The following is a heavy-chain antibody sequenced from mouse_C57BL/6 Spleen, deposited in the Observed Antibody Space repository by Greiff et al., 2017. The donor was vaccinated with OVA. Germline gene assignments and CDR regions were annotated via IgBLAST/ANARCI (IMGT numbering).Heavy chain of an antibody. V-gene: IGHV1-22*01. CDR3: ARRVLRSYYFDY. CDR2: INPNNGGT. D-gene: IGHD1-1*01. J-gene: IGHJ2*01. CDR1: GYTFTDYN. Sequence: EVQLQQSGPELVKPGASVKMSCKASGYTFTDYNMHWVKQSHGKSLEWIGYINPNNGGTSYNQKFKGKATLTVNKSSSTAYMELRSLTSEDSAVYYCARRVLRSYYFDYWGQGTTLTVSS.